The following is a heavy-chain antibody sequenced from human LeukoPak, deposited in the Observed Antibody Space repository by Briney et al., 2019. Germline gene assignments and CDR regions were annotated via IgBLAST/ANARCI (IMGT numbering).Heavy chain of an antibody. CDR2: ISGSGGST. J-gene: IGHJ4*02. V-gene: IGHV3-23*01. CDR3: AKDREYCSSTSCHTYYFDY. Sequence: PGGSLRLSCAASGFSFISYTLHWVRQAPGKGLEWVSAISGSGGSTYYADSVKGRFTISRDNSKNTLFLQMDSLRAEDTAVYYCAKDREYCSSTSCHTYYFDYWGQGTLVTVSS. D-gene: IGHD2-2*02. CDR1: GFSFISYT.